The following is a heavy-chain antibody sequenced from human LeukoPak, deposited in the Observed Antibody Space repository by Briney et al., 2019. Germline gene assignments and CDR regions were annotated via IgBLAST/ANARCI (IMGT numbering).Heavy chain of an antibody. V-gene: IGHV4-34*01. CDR1: GGSFSGYY. J-gene: IGHJ4*02. Sequence: SETLSLTCAVYGGSFSGYYSSWIRQPPGKGLEWIGEINHSGSTNYNPSLKSRVTISVDTSKNQFSLKLSSVTAADTAVYYCARDGMPRSFDYWGQGTLVTVSS. CDR3: ARDGMPRSFDY. CDR2: INHSGST. D-gene: IGHD1-26*01.